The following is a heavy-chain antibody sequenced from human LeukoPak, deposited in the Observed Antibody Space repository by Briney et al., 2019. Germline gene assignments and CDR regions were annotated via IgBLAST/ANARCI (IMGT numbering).Heavy chain of an antibody. J-gene: IGHJ4*02. CDR1: GFTFSSYS. V-gene: IGHV3-48*04. CDR3: ARDRGGSYSAIDY. CDR2: ISSSSITI. D-gene: IGHD2-15*01. Sequence: GGSLRLSCAASGFTFSSYSLNWVRQAPGKGLEWVSFISSSSITIYYADSVKGRFTISRDNAEKSLYLQMNSLRTEDTAVYYCARDRGGSYSAIDYWGQGTLVTVSS.